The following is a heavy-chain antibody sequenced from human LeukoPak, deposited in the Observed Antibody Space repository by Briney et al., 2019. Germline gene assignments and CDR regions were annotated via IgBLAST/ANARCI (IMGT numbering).Heavy chain of an antibody. J-gene: IGHJ5*02. D-gene: IGHD1-1*01. CDR1: GGSISNYY. V-gene: IGHV4-59*01. Sequence: SETLSLTCTVSGGSISNYYWNWIRQPPGKGLEWIGYIYYTGNTNYNPSLKSRVTISVDTSKNPFSLKLSSVTAADTAVYYCARDRLQLQSWGQGTLVTVSS. CDR2: IYYTGNT. CDR3: ARDRLQLQS.